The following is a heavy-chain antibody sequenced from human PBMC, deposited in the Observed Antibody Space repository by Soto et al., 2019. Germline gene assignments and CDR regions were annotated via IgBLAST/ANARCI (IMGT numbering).Heavy chain of an antibody. CDR2: IYYSGST. CDR1: GGSITSSKHY. D-gene: IGHD1-26*01. Sequence: SETLSLTCTVSGGSITSSKHYWSWIRQPPGKGLEWIGYIYYSGSTNYNPSLKSRVTISVDTSKNQFSLKLSSVTAADTAVYYCARGGTVGATVFDPWGQGTLVPV. V-gene: IGHV4-61*01. CDR3: ARGGTVGATVFDP. J-gene: IGHJ5*02.